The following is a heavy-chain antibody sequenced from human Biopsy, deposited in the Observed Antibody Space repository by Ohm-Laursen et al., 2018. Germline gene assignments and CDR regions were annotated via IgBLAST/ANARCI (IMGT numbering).Heavy chain of an antibody. CDR1: GGSISSDY. D-gene: IGHD2/OR15-2a*01. CDR3: ARATNSTGWPYYYFYGMDV. Sequence: GTLSLTCTVSGGSISSDYWSWIRQPPGKGLEWIGYIYYSGSTNYNHSLKSRVTISVDTSKNQFSLRLNSVTAADTAVYYCARATNSTGWPYYYFYGMDVWGQGTTVTVSS. CDR2: IYYSGST. J-gene: IGHJ6*02. V-gene: IGHV4-59*01.